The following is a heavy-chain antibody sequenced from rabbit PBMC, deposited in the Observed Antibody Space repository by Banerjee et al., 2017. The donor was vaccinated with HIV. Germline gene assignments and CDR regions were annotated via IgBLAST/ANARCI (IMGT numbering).Heavy chain of an antibody. CDR1: GFSFSSYYY. Sequence: QSLEESGGDLVKPGASLTLTCKASGFSFSSYYYMCWVRQAPGKGLEWIACIKTGSSGSTYYASWVKGRFTISKTSSTTVDLKMTSLTAADTATYFCARESLNAGGTYFDLWGQGTLVTVS. CDR3: ARESLNAGGTYFDL. D-gene: IGHD8-1*01. J-gene: IGHJ4*01. CDR2: IKTGSSGST. V-gene: IGHV1S40*01.